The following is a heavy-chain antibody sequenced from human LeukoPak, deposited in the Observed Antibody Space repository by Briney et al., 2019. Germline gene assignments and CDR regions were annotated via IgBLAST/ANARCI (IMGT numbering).Heavy chain of an antibody. CDR1: GFTFSNAW. Sequence: GGSLRLSCVASGFTFSNAWMSWVRRAPEKGLEWVGRIKSKTGGGTIEYAAPVKGRFTISRDDSKNMVYLQMNSLKTEDTAVYYCTTLGFDPWGQGTLVSVSS. V-gene: IGHV3-15*01. CDR3: TTLGFDP. J-gene: IGHJ5*02. CDR2: IKSKTGGGTI.